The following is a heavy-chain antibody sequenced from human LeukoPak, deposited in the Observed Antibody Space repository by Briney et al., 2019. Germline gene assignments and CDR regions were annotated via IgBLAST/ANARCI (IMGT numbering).Heavy chain of an antibody. Sequence: SETLSLTCTVSGGSISSYYWSWIRQPPGKGLEWIGYIYYSGSTNYNPSLKSRVTISVDTSKNQFSLKLSSVTAADTAVYYCARDRWNSYGQQAEKLGWYFDLWGRGTLVTVSS. CDR1: GGSISSYY. CDR3: ARDRWNSYGQQAEKLGWYFDL. J-gene: IGHJ2*01. D-gene: IGHD5-18*01. V-gene: IGHV4-59*01. CDR2: IYYSGST.